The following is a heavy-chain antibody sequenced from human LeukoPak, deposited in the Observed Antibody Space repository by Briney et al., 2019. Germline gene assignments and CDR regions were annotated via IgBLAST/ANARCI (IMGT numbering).Heavy chain of an antibody. CDR3: ARGYAGIDY. D-gene: IGHD5-12*01. CDR1: GFTFSSYW. V-gene: IGHV3-74*01. CDR2: IDTDGSST. J-gene: IGHJ4*02. Sequence: GGSLRLSCAASGFTFSSYWMHWVRQAPGKGLLWVSRIDTDGSSTIYADSVKGRFTISRDNAKNTLYLQMNSLRAEDTAVYYCARGYAGIDYWGQGTLVTVTS.